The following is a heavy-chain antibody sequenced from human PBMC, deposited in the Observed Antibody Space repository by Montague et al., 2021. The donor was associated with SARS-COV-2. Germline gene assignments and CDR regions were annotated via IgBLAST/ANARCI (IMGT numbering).Heavy chain of an antibody. CDR2: IYTSGST. CDR1: GGSISSYY. D-gene: IGHD3-10*01. V-gene: IGHV4-4*07. CDR3: AREAWFGDKTSASEYYGMDV. Sequence: SETLSLTCTVSGGSISSYYWSWIRQPAGKGLEWIGRIYTSGSTNXNPSLKSRVTMSVDTSKNQFSLKLSSVTAADTAVYYCAREAWFGDKTSASEYYGMDVWGQGTMVTVSS. J-gene: IGHJ6*02.